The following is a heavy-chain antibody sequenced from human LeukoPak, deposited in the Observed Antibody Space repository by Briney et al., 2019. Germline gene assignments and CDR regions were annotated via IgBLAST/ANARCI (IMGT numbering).Heavy chain of an antibody. J-gene: IGHJ4*02. CDR3: ARASRDGYNYGY. CDR1: GYTFTSYY. CDR2: MNPNSGNT. D-gene: IGHD5-24*01. V-gene: IGHV1-8*02. Sequence: ASVKVSCKASGYTFTSYYMHWVRQATGQGLEWMGWMNPNSGNTGYAQKFQGRVTMTRNTSISTAYMELSSLRSEDTAVYYCARASRDGYNYGYWGQGTLVTVSS.